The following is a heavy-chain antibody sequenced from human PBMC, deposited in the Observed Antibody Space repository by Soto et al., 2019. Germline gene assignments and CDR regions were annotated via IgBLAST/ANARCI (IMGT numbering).Heavy chain of an antibody. CDR1: GFTFTTVA. CDR3: AKELRGAVGAFDI. Sequence: VQLVESGGGLVHPGGSLRLSCTASGFTFTTVAMNWVRLAPGKGLEWVSIIGDSGDHTYYADSVKGRFTISRDNDKNTVSLEVSSLRDEDTAVYYCAKELRGAVGAFDIWGQGTKVIVSS. D-gene: IGHD1-26*01. CDR2: IGDSGDHT. J-gene: IGHJ3*02. V-gene: IGHV3-23*04.